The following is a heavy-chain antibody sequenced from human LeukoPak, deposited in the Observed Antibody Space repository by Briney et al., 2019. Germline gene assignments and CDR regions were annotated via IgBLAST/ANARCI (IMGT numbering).Heavy chain of an antibody. Sequence: SETLSLTCTVSGGSISSYYWSWIRQPPGKGLEWIGYIYYSGSTNYNPSLKSRVTISVDTSKNQFSLKLSSVTAADTAVYYCARGHYDSSGYYGVKSAFDIWGQGTMVTVSS. CDR2: IYYSGST. CDR1: GGSISSYY. V-gene: IGHV4-59*01. CDR3: ARGHYDSSGYYGVKSAFDI. J-gene: IGHJ3*02. D-gene: IGHD3-22*01.